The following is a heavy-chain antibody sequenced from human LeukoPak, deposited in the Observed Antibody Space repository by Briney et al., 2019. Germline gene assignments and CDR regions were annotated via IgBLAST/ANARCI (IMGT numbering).Heavy chain of an antibody. J-gene: IGHJ4*02. CDR2: IIPIFGTA. V-gene: IGHV1-69*13. CDR3: ARSGRTVEMAYYFDY. CDR1: GGTFSSYA. D-gene: IGHD5-24*01. Sequence: SVKVSCKASGGTFSSYAISWVRQAPGQGLEWMGGIIPIFGTANYAQKFQGRVTIIADESTSTAYMELSSLRSEDTAVYYCARSGRTVEMAYYFDYWGQGTLVTVSS.